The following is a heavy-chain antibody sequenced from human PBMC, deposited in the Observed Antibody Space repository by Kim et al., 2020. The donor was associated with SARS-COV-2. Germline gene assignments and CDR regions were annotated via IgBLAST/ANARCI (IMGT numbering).Heavy chain of an antibody. CDR3: VRGDVGRIVLIRGVLFYHMDV. Sequence: GGSLRLSCAASGFSIRDFWMTWVRQAPGKGLEWVANIKEDGSEKNYVDSVRGRFSVSRDNLKNSLYLQMNSLRVEDSAVYYCVRGDVGRIVLIRGVLFYHMDVWGQGTTVTVS. CDR2: IKEDGSEK. J-gene: IGHJ6*02. CDR1: GFSIRDFW. D-gene: IGHD3-10*01. V-gene: IGHV3-7*01.